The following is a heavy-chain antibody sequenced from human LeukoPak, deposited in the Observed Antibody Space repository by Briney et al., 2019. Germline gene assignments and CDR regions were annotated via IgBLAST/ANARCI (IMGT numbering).Heavy chain of an antibody. CDR3: ASDIVVVPAAMRPYYYYGMDV. D-gene: IGHD2-2*01. Sequence: PSETLSLTCALYGASFSGYYWSWIRQTPGKGLEWIGEINHSGSTNYNPSLKSRVTLSVYTRKNKFSLKLSSVTAADTAVYYCASDIVVVPAAMRPYYYYGMDVWGQGTTVTVSS. V-gene: IGHV4-34*01. J-gene: IGHJ6*02. CDR2: INHSGST. CDR1: GASFSGYY.